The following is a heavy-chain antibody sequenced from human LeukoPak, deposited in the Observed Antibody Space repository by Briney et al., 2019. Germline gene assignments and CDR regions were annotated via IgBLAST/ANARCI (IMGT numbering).Heavy chain of an antibody. CDR3: ARDKTSSGRRGNWFDP. CDR2: ISAYNGNA. Sequence: ASVKVSCKASGYTFTSYGISWVRQAPGQGLEWMGWISAYNGNANYAQKLQGRVTMTTDTSTSTAYMELRSLRSDDTAVYYCARDKTSSGRRGNWFDPWGQGTLATVSS. D-gene: IGHD6-19*01. CDR1: GYTFTSYG. V-gene: IGHV1-18*04. J-gene: IGHJ5*02.